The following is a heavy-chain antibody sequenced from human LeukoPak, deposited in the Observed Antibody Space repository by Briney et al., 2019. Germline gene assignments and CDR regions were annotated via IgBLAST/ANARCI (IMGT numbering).Heavy chain of an antibody. V-gene: IGHV4-59*08. Sequence: SETLSLTCTVSGDSISSYYWSWIRQPPGKGLECIGYIYYSGSTNYNPSLKSRVTISVDTSKSQFSLKLRSVTAAATAVYYCVRGYYVDSWGLYGQWGRGTLVTVSS. D-gene: IGHD3-22*01. CDR3: VRGYYVDSWGLYGQ. J-gene: IGHJ4*02. CDR2: IYYSGST. CDR1: GDSISSYY.